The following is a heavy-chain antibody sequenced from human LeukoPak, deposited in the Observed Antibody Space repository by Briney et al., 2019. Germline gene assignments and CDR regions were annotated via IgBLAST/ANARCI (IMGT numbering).Heavy chain of an antibody. D-gene: IGHD6-19*01. Sequence: ASVKVSCKASGYTFTSYDIHWVRQDPGRGLDYLGWMNPNSGTTGYTQKFQGRFSMTRDTSISTAYLELSSLTSEDTAVYYCARQAVAAPGFDYWGQGTLVTVSP. CDR1: GYTFTSYD. CDR3: ARQAVAAPGFDY. J-gene: IGHJ4*02. V-gene: IGHV1-8*01. CDR2: MNPNSGTT.